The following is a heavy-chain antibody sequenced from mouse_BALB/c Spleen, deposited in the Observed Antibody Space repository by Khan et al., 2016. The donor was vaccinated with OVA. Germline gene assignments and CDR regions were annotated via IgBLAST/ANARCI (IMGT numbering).Heavy chain of an antibody. CDR1: GYSITSDYA. J-gene: IGHJ2*01. Sequence: EVQLQEPGPGLVKLSQSLSFTCTVTGYSITSDYAWNWIRQFPGNKLEWMGYIKYSGSTSYNPSLKSRISITRNTSQNQFFPQLSSVTTEDTATYFSARSVTISTVVATDFDSWGQGTTLTVSS. CDR3: ARSVTISTVVATDFDS. D-gene: IGHD1-1*01. V-gene: IGHV3-2*02. CDR2: IKYSGST.